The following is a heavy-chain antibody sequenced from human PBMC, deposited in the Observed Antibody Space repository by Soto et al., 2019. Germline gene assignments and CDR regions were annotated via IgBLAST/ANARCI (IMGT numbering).Heavy chain of an antibody. CDR2: IYKSATT. CDR3: SRGRYCLTGRCFPNWFDS. D-gene: IGHD7-27*01. CDR1: GDSISNLDYF. V-gene: IGHV4-30-4*01. J-gene: IGHJ5*01. Sequence: QVQLLESGPGLVKPSQTLSLTCSVSGDSISNLDYFWAWIRQPPGQALEYIGYIYKSATTYYNPSFESRVAISVDTSKSQFSRFVTSVTAADPAVYFCSRGRYCLTGRCFPNWFDSWGQGALVTVSS.